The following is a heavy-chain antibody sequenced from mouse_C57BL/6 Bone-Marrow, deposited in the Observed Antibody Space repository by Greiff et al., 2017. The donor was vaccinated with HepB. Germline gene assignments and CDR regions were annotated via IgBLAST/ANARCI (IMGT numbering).Heavy chain of an antibody. Sequence: EVKLVESVAELVRPGASVKLSCTASGFNIKNTYMHWVKQRPEQGLEWIGRIDPANGNTKYAPKFQGKATITADTSSNTAYLQLSSLTSEDTAIYYCAVLLRYLDYFDYWGQGTTLTVSS. CDR1: GFNIKNTY. J-gene: IGHJ2*01. CDR3: AVLLRYLDYFDY. CDR2: IDPANGNT. D-gene: IGHD1-1*01. V-gene: IGHV14-3*01.